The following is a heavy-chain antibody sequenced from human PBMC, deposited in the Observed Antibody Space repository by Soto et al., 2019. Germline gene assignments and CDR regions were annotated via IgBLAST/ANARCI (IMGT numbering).Heavy chain of an antibody. CDR3: ALMIVAAGTNLAYAFVS. Sequence: GASVKVSCTASGGTFSSYAISWVRQAPGQGLEWMGGIIPIFGTANYAQKFQGRVTITADESTSTAYMELSSLRSEDTAVYYCALMIVAAGTNLAYAFVSSGQGTRITV. J-gene: IGHJ3*02. CDR1: GGTFSSYA. CDR2: IIPIFGTA. D-gene: IGHD6-13*01. V-gene: IGHV1-69*13.